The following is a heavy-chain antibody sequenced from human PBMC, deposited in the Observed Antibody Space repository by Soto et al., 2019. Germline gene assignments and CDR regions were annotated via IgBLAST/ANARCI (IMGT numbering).Heavy chain of an antibody. Sequence: PGESLKISCKGSGYSFTSYWIGWVRQMPGKGLEWMGIIYPGDSDTRYSPSFQGQVTISADKSISTAYLQWSSLKASDTAMYYCARPSDCGGDCSDYYGMDVWGQGTTVTVSS. CDR3: ARPSDCGGDCSDYYGMDV. V-gene: IGHV5-51*01. CDR1: GYSFTSYW. CDR2: IYPGDSDT. J-gene: IGHJ6*02. D-gene: IGHD2-21*02.